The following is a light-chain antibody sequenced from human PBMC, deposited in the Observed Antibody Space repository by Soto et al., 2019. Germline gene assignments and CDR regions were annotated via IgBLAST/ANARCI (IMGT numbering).Light chain of an antibody. V-gene: IGKV1-39*01. J-gene: IGKJ1*01. CDR3: QRTYTCPWT. Sequence: DIRMTQSPSSLSASVGDTVTITCRASQGISDYFSWLQNKPGEAPKPLINTASSLQGGVPLRFSGAGSRTDFSLISSGRRPEDSATYYCQRTYTCPWTFGQGTRV. CDR1: QGISDY. CDR2: TAS.